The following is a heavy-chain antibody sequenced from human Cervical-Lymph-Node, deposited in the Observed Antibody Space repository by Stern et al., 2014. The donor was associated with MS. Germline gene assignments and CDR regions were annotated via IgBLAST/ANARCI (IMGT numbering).Heavy chain of an antibody. CDR1: GYTFTSDD. J-gene: IGHJ4*02. Sequence: QVQLVESGAEVKKPGASVKVSCKTSGYTFTSDDINWVRQASGQGLERMGWINPDSGDTGYAQKFQGRLTITRDTSISTAYMELTTLRSEYTAVYYCTKACDSWGQGTLVIVSS. V-gene: IGHV1-8*01. CDR2: INPDSGDT. CDR3: TKACDS.